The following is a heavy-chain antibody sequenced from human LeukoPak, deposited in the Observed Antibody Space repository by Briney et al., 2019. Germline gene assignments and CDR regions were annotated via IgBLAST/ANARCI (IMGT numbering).Heavy chain of an antibody. CDR3: ASRDCYDSSGYFR. V-gene: IGHV4-59*01. CDR2: IYYSGST. J-gene: IGHJ4*02. Sequence: SETLSLTCTVSGGSISSYYWSWIRQPPGKGLEWIGYIYYSGSTNYNPSLKSRVTISVDTSKNQFSLKLSSVTAADTAVYYCASRDCYDSSGYFRWGQGTLVTVSS. D-gene: IGHD3-22*01. CDR1: GGSISSYY.